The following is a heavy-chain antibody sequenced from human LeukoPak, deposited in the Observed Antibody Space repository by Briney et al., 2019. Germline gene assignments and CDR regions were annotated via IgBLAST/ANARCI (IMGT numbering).Heavy chain of an antibody. CDR3: ARLDAGYSGSYPGYPDY. D-gene: IGHD1-26*01. CDR2: IYYSGST. V-gene: IGHV4-39*01. J-gene: IGHJ4*02. CDR1: GGSISSSSYY. Sequence: SETLSLTCTVSGGSISSSSYYWGWIRQPPGKGLEWIGSIYYSGSTYYNPSLKSRVTISVDTSKNQFSLKLSSVTAADTAVYYCARLDAGYSGSYPGYPDYWGQGTLVTVSS.